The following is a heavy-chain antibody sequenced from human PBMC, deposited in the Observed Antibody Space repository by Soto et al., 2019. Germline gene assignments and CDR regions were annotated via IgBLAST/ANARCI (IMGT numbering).Heavy chain of an antibody. CDR1: GFTFSSYA. CDR2: ISGSGGST. CDR3: PIFSSTSQKPTYYYYGMDV. Sequence: PGGSLRLSCAASGFTFSSYAMSWVRQAPGKGLEWVSAISGSGGSTYYADSVKGRFTISRDNSKNTLYLQMNSLRAEDTAVYYCPIFSSTSQKPTYYYYGMDVWGQGTTVTV. D-gene: IGHD2-2*01. J-gene: IGHJ6*02. V-gene: IGHV3-23*01.